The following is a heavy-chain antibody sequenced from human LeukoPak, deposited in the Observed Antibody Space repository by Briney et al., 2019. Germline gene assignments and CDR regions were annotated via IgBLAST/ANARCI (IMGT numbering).Heavy chain of an antibody. Sequence: GGSLRLSCAASGFTFSSQAMSWVRQAPGTGLDWVSSISGSGGSTYYADSVKGRFTISRDNSKNTLYLHMNSLRAEDTAVYYCAKLIAVADTDDYWGQGTLVTVSS. CDR3: AKLIAVADTDDY. CDR2: ISGSGGST. D-gene: IGHD6-19*01. V-gene: IGHV3-23*01. CDR1: GFTFSSQA. J-gene: IGHJ4*02.